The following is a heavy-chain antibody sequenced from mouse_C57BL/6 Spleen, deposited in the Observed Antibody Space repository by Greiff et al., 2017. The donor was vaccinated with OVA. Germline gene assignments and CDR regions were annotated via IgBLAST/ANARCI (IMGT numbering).Heavy chain of an antibody. Sequence: VQLQQPGAELVMPGASVKLSCKASGYTFTSYWMHWVKQRPGQGLEWIGEIDPSDSYTNYNQKFKGKSTLTVDKSSSTAYMQLSSLTSEDSAVYYCARRDGSSSGAMDYWGQGTSVTVSS. J-gene: IGHJ4*01. CDR2: IDPSDSYT. D-gene: IGHD1-1*01. V-gene: IGHV1-69*01. CDR3: ARRDGSSSGAMDY. CDR1: GYTFTSYW.